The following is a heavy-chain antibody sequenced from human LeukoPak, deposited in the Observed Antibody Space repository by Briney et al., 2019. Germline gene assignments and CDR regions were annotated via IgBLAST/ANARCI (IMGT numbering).Heavy chain of an antibody. CDR3: ARDQYDTWSRRGNFDS. V-gene: IGHV4-59*02. Sequence: PSETLSLTCPVPGDSVSHYYWSWIRLPPGKRLEWIGCVHPTGSVHRNPSLESRVSISVDTSKSQFSLKLTSVTAADTAVFYCARDQYDTWSRRGNFDSWGQGTLVIVSS. D-gene: IGHD3-3*01. J-gene: IGHJ4*02. CDR2: VHPTGSV. CDR1: GDSVSHYY.